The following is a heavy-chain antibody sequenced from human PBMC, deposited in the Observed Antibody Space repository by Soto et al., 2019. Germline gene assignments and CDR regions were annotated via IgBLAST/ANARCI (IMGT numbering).Heavy chain of an antibody. CDR2: IVVGSGNT. Sequence: QMQLVQSGPEVKKPGTSVKVSCKASGFTFTSSAVQWVRQARGQRLEWIGWIVVGSGNTNYAQKFQERVTITRDMSTSTAYMELSSLRSEDTAVYYCXXXXXXXXXXXVIPYYYYGMDVXX. D-gene: IGHD3-16*02. J-gene: IGHJ6*02. CDR3: XXXXXXXXXXXVIPYYYYGMDV. V-gene: IGHV1-58*01. CDR1: GFTFTSSA.